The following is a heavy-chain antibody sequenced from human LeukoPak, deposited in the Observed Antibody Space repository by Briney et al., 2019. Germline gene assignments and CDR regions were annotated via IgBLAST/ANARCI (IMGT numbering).Heavy chain of an antibody. CDR2: ISGSGGST. Sequence: GGSLRLSCAASGVTFSSYAMSWVRQAPGKGLEWVSAISGSGGSTYYADSVKGRFTISRDNSKNTLYLQMNSLRAEDTAVYYCAKSPSRLWFGALDYWGQGTLVTVSS. V-gene: IGHV3-23*01. D-gene: IGHD3-10*01. CDR3: AKSPSRLWFGALDY. CDR1: GVTFSSYA. J-gene: IGHJ4*02.